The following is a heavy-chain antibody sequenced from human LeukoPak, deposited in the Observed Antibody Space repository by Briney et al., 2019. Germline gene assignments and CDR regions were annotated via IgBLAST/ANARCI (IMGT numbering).Heavy chain of an antibody. V-gene: IGHV4-59*01. CDR2: IYYSGST. Sequence: PSETLSLTCTVSGGSNSSYYWSWIRQPPGKGLEWIGYIYYSGSTNYNPSLKSRVTISVDTSKNQFSLKLSSVTAADTAVYYCASTRMVATYYYYYYMDVWGKGTTVTVSS. CDR1: GGSNSSYY. D-gene: IGHD5-12*01. CDR3: ASTRMVATYYYYYYMDV. J-gene: IGHJ6*03.